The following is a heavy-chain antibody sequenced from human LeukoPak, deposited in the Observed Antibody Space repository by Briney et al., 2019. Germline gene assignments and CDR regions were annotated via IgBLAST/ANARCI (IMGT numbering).Heavy chain of an antibody. Sequence: GGSLRLSCAASGFPFSSYWMAWVRQAPGKGLEWVASIKQDGSEKYYVDSVKGRFTISRDNAKNSLYLQMNSLRAEDTAVYYCARARLLRGCFDYWGQGTLVTVSS. V-gene: IGHV3-7*01. D-gene: IGHD2-21*02. CDR3: ARARLLRGCFDY. J-gene: IGHJ4*02. CDR1: GFPFSSYW. CDR2: IKQDGSEK.